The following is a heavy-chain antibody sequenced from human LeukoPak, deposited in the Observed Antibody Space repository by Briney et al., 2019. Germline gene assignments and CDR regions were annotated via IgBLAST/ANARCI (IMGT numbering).Heavy chain of an antibody. D-gene: IGHD2-21*02. CDR2: ISAYNGNT. J-gene: IGHJ4*02. CDR1: GYTFTSYG. Sequence: ASVKVSCKASGYTFTSYGINWVRQAPGQGLEWMGWISAYNGNTNYAQKLQGRVTMTTDTSTNTAYMEMRSLKSDDTAVYCCTRAGLRDCGVYWRQGILVSVSS. CDR3: TRAGLRDCGVY. V-gene: IGHV1-18*01.